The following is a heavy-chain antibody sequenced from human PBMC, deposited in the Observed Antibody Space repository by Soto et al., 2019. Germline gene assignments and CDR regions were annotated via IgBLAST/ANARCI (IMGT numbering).Heavy chain of an antibody. J-gene: IGHJ4*02. CDR3: ARDPQIFDY. Sequence: QVQVVQSGGEVKKPGASVKVSCKASGYTFTSYGISWVRQAPGQGLEWMGWISAHNGNTKYAQKFQGRVTLTTDTATSTAYMELRSLRSDDTAVYYCARDPQIFDYWCQGTLVTVSS. CDR1: GYTFTSYG. V-gene: IGHV1-18*04. CDR2: ISAHNGNT.